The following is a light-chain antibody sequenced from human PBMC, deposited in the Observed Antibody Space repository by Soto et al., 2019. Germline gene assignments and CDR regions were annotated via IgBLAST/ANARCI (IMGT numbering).Light chain of an antibody. CDR2: KAS. CDR3: QQYNSYSRT. V-gene: IGKV1-5*03. Sequence: DIQMTQSPSTLSASVGDRVTITCRASQSISSWLAWYQQKPGKAPTILIYKASTYESGVPSRFSGSGSGTDFTLTISSLQPDDFATYYCQQYNSYSRTFGQGTKVEIK. CDR1: QSISSW. J-gene: IGKJ1*01.